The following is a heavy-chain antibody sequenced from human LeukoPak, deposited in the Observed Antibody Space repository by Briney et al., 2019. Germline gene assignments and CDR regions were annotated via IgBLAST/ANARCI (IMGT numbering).Heavy chain of an antibody. D-gene: IGHD2-2*01. CDR1: GGTFSSYA. J-gene: IGHJ4*02. CDR3: APVRGGDYFDY. V-gene: IGHV1-69*04. Sequence: SVKVSCKASGGTFSSYAISWVRQAPGQGLEWMGRIIPILGIANYAQKFQGRVTMTRDTSISTAYMELSRLRSDDTAVYYCAPVRGGDYFDYWGQGTLVTVSS. CDR2: IIPILGIA.